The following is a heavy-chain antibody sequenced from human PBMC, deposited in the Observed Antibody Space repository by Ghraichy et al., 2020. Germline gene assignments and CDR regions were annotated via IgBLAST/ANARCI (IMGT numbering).Heavy chain of an antibody. CDR3: AKDRDVWGYYGRVV. J-gene: IGHJ6*02. CDR2: ISSSSGTL. CDR1: GFTFSSYS. D-gene: IGHD3-16*01. Sequence: GESLNISCAASGFTFSSYSMNWVRQAPGKGLEWVSYISSSSGTLYSADSVKGRFTVSRDNSKSTLYLQMNGIRGEATALYYCAKDRDVWGYYGRVVWGRGTTVTVSS. V-gene: IGHV3-48*01.